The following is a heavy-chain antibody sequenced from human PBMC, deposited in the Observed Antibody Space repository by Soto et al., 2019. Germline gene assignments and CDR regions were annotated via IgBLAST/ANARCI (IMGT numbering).Heavy chain of an antibody. Sequence: QVQLVESGGGVVQPGRSLRLSCATSGFTFGGYGMHWVRQAPGKGLEWVAVILYDGSNRYYADSVKGRFTVSRDNSKKTLLLQMNSLRAEDTAVYYCARDGPAGGTSRALSDYWGQGTLVTVSS. CDR3: ARDGPAGGTSRALSDY. CDR1: GFTFGGYG. J-gene: IGHJ4*02. CDR2: ILYDGSNR. V-gene: IGHV3-33*05. D-gene: IGHD2-2*01.